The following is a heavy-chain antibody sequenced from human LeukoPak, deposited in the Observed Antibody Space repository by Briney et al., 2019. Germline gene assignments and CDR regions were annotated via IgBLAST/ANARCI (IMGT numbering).Heavy chain of an antibody. CDR3: ARDNGYKAFDI. CDR2: IYYSGST. CDR1: GGSISSYY. D-gene: IGHD5-24*01. J-gene: IGHJ3*02. Sequence: PSETLSLTCTVSGGSISSYYWSWIRQPPGKGLEWIGYIYYSGSTNYNPSLKSRVTISVDTFKNQFSLKLSSVTAADTAVYYCARDNGYKAFDIWGQGTMVTVSS. V-gene: IGHV4-59*12.